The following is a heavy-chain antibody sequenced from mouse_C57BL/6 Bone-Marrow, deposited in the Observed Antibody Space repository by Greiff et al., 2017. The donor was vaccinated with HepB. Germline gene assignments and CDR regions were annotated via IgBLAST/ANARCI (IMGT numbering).Heavy chain of an antibody. CDR1: GYAFTNYL. V-gene: IGHV1-54*01. CDR3: AREGFTTVVATNGYFDV. D-gene: IGHD1-1*01. J-gene: IGHJ1*03. CDR2: INPGSGGT. Sequence: QVQLKQSGAELVRPGTSVKVSCKASGYAFTNYLIEWVKQRPGQGLEWIGVINPGSGGTNYNEKFKGKATLTADKSSSTAYMQLSSLTSEDSAVYFCAREGFTTVVATNGYFDVWGTGTTVTVSS.